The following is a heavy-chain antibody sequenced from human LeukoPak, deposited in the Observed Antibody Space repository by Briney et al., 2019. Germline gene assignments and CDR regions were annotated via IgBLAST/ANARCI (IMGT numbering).Heavy chain of an antibody. Sequence: ASVKVSCKASGYTFTSYYMHWVRQAPGQGLEWMGIINPSGGSTSYAQKFQGRVTMTTDTSTSTAYMELRNLRSDDTAVYYCARGHRWGLWEVALGDYWGQGTLVTVSS. CDR3: ARGHRWGLWEVALGDY. D-gene: IGHD1-26*01. J-gene: IGHJ4*02. V-gene: IGHV1-46*01. CDR1: GYTFTSYY. CDR2: INPSGGST.